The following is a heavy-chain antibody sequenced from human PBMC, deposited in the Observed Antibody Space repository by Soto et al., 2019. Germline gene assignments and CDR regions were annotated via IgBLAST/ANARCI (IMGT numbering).Heavy chain of an antibody. V-gene: IGHV1-18*01. Sequence: QVLLVQSAAEVKKPGASVRVSCTASGYPFTNYVLNWVRQAPGQGLEWMGWISPYNGNTYYEQKFQDRVTMTTDTSTSTAYLELMSLSSDDTAVYFGARDMPIRGSHHYFGYWGQGTLVTVSS. D-gene: IGHD3-16*02. CDR3: ARDMPIRGSHHYFGY. CDR1: GYPFTNYV. J-gene: IGHJ4*02. CDR2: ISPYNGNT.